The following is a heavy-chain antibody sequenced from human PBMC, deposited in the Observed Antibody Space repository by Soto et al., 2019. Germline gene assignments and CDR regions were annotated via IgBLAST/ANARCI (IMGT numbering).Heavy chain of an antibody. CDR3: SRGIYLKPFDI. J-gene: IGHJ3*02. V-gene: IGHV2-5*02. CDR2: IYWDDDK. CDR1: GFSLSTITMG. D-gene: IGHD2-15*01. Sequence: QITLKESGPTLVKPTQTLTLTCTFSGFSLSTITMGVGWIRQPPGKALEWLALIYWDDDKSYSPSLWSRLTITNDTSKNQVVLTMTNMDPVDTATYYHSRGIYLKPFDIWGQGTMVTVSS.